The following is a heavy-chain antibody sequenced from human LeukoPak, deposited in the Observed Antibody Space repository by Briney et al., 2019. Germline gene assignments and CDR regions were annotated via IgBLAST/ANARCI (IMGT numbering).Heavy chain of an antibody. Sequence: SETLSLTCAVYGGSFSGYYWSWIRQPPRKGLEWIGEINHSGSTNYNPSLKSRVTISVDTSKNQFSLKLSSVTAADTAVYYCATSARTQQWLVREDYFDYWGQGTLVTVSS. CDR2: INHSGST. J-gene: IGHJ4*02. CDR1: GGSFSGYY. CDR3: ATSARTQQWLVREDYFDY. V-gene: IGHV4-34*01. D-gene: IGHD6-19*01.